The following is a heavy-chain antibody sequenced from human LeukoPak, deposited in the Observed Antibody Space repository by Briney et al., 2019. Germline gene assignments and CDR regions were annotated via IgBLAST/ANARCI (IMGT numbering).Heavy chain of an antibody. J-gene: IGHJ5*02. D-gene: IGHD6-13*01. CDR2: I. V-gene: IGHV3-21*06. CDR3: TRGEAFLTSTWYNWFDP. CDR1: GFTFSDYS. Sequence: PGGSLRLSCAASGFTFSDYSMNWVRQTPRKGLEWVSCIKGRFTISRDNAKNSLHLQMNSLRADDTAVYYCTRGEAFLTSTWYNWFDPWGQGTLVTVSS.